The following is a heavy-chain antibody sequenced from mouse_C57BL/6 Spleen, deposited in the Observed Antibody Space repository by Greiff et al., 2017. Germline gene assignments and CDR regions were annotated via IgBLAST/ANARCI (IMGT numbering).Heavy chain of an antibody. V-gene: IGHV5-17*01. D-gene: IGHD2-14*01. J-gene: IGHJ4*01. CDR1: GFTFSDYG. Sequence: EVMLVESGGGLVKPGGSLKLSCAASGFTFSDYGMHWVRQAPEKGLEWVAYISSGSGSIYYADTVKGRFTLSRDNAKNTLFLQMTSLRSEDTAMDYYGRTGVRRAMDYWCQGTSVTVSS. CDR3: GRTGVRRAMDY. CDR2: ISSGSGSI.